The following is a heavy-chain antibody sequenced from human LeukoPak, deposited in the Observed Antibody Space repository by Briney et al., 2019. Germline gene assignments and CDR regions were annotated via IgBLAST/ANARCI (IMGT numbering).Heavy chain of an antibody. CDR3: AKDSTIFGVVTVIFDY. CDR2: IRYDGTNK. CDR1: GFTFSSYG. V-gene: IGHV3-30*02. Sequence: GGSLRLSCPASGFTFSSYGMHWVRQAPGKGLEWVAFIRYDGTNKYYADSVKGRFTISRDNSKNTLYLQMNSLRAEDTAVYYCAKDSTIFGVVTVIFDYWGQGTLVTVSS. D-gene: IGHD3-3*01. J-gene: IGHJ4*02.